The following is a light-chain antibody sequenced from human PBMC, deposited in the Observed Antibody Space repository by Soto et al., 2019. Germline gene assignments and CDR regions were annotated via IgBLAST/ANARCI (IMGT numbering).Light chain of an antibody. CDR1: QSGSSSTY. V-gene: IGKV3-20*01. CDR2: GAA. Sequence: EIVLTQSPGTLSLSPGERATLSCRASQSGSSSTYLAGYQQKHGQAPRLLISGAASSATGIPARFSGSGSGTDFTLTISRLEPEDFAVYYCHQYGSSPSYTFGQGTKLEIK. J-gene: IGKJ2*01. CDR3: HQYGSSPSYT.